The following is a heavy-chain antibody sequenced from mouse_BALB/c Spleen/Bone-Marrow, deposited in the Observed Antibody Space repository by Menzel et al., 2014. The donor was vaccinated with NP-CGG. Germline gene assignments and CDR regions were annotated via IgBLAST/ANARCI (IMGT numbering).Heavy chain of an antibody. Sequence: EVQLVESGGGLVKPGGSLKLSCAASGFTFSSYTMSWVRQTPEKRLEWVATISSGGSYTYYPDSVKGRFTISRDNAKNTLYLQMSSLKSEDTAMYYCTSMITRGYYSDYWGQGTTLTVSS. V-gene: IGHV5-6-4*01. CDR3: TSMITRGYYSDY. CDR2: ISSGGSYT. CDR1: GFTFSSYT. J-gene: IGHJ2*01. D-gene: IGHD2-4*01.